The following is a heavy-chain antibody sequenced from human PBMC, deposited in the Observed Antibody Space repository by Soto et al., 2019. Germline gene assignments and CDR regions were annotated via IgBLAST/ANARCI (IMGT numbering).Heavy chain of an antibody. V-gene: IGHV3-53*01. CDR3: ARRPIHSNGAY. D-gene: IGHD3-22*01. CDR2: IYSSRST. Sequence: EVQLVESGGDLIQPGGSLRLSCAASGFTVSRNDMSWVRQAPGTGLEWVSLIYSSRSTHYADSVKGRFTISRDNSKNTVYLQMNTLRVEATAVYYCARRPIHSNGAYWGQGTLVTGSS. CDR1: GFTVSRND. J-gene: IGHJ4*02.